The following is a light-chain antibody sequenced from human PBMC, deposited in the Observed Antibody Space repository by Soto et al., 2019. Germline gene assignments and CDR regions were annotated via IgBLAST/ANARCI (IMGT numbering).Light chain of an antibody. J-gene: IGKJ1*01. Sequence: EIVLTQSPGTLSLSPGERATLSWRASQSVSSSYLAWYQQKPGQAPRLLIYGASSRATGIPDRFSGTGSETDFTLTINRLEPEDFAVYYCQQYGSSPPWTFGQGTKVDIK. V-gene: IGKV3-20*01. CDR2: GAS. CDR1: QSVSSSY. CDR3: QQYGSSPPWT.